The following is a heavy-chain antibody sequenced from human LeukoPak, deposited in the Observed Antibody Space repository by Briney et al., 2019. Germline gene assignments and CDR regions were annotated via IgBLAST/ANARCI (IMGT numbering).Heavy chain of an antibody. CDR1: GYTFTSYG. D-gene: IGHD3-9*01. Sequence: GASVKVSCKASGYTFTSYGISWVRQAPGQGLEWMGWISAYNGNTNYAQKFQGRVTITRNTSISTAYMELSSLRSEDTAVYYCARGSGRIDWLLVAFDIWAKGQWSPSLQ. CDR2: ISAYNGNT. V-gene: IGHV1-18*01. CDR3: ARGSGRIDWLLVAFDI. J-gene: IGHJ3*02.